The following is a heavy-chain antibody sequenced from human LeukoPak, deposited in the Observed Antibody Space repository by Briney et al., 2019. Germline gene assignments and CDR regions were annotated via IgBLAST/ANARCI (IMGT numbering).Heavy chain of an antibody. CDR3: ARGLTTVTTWDYFDY. D-gene: IGHD4-17*01. CDR1: GGSISRGDYY. V-gene: IGHV4-30-4*01. CDR2: IYYSGST. Sequence: PSETLSLTCTVSGGSISRGDYYWSWIRQPPGKGLEWIGYIYYSGSTYYNPSLKSRVTISVDTSKNQFSLKLSSVTAADTAVYYCARGLTTVTTWDYFDYWGQGTLVTVSS. J-gene: IGHJ4*02.